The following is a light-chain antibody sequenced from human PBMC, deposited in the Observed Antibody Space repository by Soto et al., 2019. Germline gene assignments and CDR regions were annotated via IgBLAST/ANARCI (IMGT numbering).Light chain of an antibody. CDR1: QSVGSW. V-gene: IGKV1-5*03. CDR2: KAS. Sequence: DIQMTQSPSTLSASVGDRVIITCRASQSVGSWLAWYQQKPGKAPKIVIYKASSLESGVPSRFSGSGSGTDFTLTISSLQPDDFASYYCQPYSRYPKTFGQGTKVEIK. CDR3: QPYSRYPKT. J-gene: IGKJ1*01.